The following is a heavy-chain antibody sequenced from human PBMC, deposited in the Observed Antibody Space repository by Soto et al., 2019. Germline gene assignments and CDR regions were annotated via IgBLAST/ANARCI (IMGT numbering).Heavy chain of an antibody. CDR2: IWYDGSNK. V-gene: IGHV3-33*01. Sequence: GGSLRLSCAASGFTFSSYGMHWVRQAPGKGLEWVAVIWYDGSNKYYADSVKGRFTISRDNSKNTLYLQMNSLRAEDTAVYYCASSDGIAAAVFDYWGQGTLVTVSS. J-gene: IGHJ4*02. CDR3: ASSDGIAAAVFDY. CDR1: GFTFSSYG. D-gene: IGHD6-13*01.